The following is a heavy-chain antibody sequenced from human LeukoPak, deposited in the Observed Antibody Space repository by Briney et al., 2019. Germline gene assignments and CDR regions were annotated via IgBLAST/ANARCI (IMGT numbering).Heavy chain of an antibody. J-gene: IGHJ4*02. CDR3: ARKYGSGRYWRY. Sequence: LGTLSLTCAVSGGSFSGYYWSWIRQPPGKGLEWIGEINHSGSTNYKPSLKSRVTISVDTSKSQFSLKLSSVTDADTAVYYGARKYGSGRYWRYWGQGTLVTVSS. V-gene: IGHV4-34*01. CDR2: INHSGST. D-gene: IGHD3-10*01. CDR1: GGSFSGYY.